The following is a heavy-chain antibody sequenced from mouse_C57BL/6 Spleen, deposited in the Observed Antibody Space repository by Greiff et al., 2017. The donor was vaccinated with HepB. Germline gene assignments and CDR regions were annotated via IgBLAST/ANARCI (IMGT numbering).Heavy chain of an antibody. V-gene: IGHV1-82*01. J-gene: IGHJ4*01. CDR2: IYPGDGDT. CDR3: ARERDYYGKGAMDY. D-gene: IGHD1-1*01. CDR1: GYAFSSSW. Sequence: QVQLQQSGPELVKPGASVKISCKASGYAFSSSWMNWVKQRPGKGLEWIGRIYPGDGDTNYNGKFKGKATLTADKSSSTAYMQLSSLTSEDSAVYFCARERDYYGKGAMDYWGQGTSVTVSS.